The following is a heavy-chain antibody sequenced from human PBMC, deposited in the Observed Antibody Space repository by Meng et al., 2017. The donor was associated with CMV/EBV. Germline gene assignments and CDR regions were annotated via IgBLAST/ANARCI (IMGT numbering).Heavy chain of an antibody. J-gene: IGHJ4*02. D-gene: IGHD1-1*01. CDR1: GFTFSDYY. CDR2: ISSSGATT. CDR3: ARKCDNTWSSFDY. Sequence: GESQKISCAASGFTFSDYYMSWIRQAPGKGLEWLSYISSSGATTYSADSVKGRFTISRDNAKNSLYLQMNSLRAEDTAVYYCARKCDNTWSSFDYWGQGALVTVSS. V-gene: IGHV3-11*04.